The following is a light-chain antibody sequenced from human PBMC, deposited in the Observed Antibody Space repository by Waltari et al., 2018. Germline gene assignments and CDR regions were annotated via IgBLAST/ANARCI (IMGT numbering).Light chain of an antibody. Sequence: AIQMTQSPSSFSASAGDRVTITCRASQTVGSYLAWYQQKPGKAPKLLIFAASTLQSGVPSRFSGSGSGTEFTLTISSLQSEDFAVYYCQQYNDWPYTFGQGTKLEI. CDR3: QQYNDWPYT. J-gene: IGKJ2*01. CDR1: QTVGSY. CDR2: AAS. V-gene: IGKV1-8*01.